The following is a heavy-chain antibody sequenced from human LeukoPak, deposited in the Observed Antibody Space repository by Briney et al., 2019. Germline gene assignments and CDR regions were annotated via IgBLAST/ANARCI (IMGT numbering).Heavy chain of an antibody. CDR1: GGSISSYY. D-gene: IGHD2-2*01. CDR2: IYYSGST. CDR3: ARESRKVVVPAETRTYYYYYMDV. V-gene: IGHV4-59*01. J-gene: IGHJ6*03. Sequence: SETLSLTCTVSGGSISSYYWSWIRQPPGKGLEWVGYIYYSGSTNYNPSLKSRVTISVDTSKNQFSLKLSSVTAADTAVYYCARESRKVVVPAETRTYYYYYMDVWGKGTTVTVSS.